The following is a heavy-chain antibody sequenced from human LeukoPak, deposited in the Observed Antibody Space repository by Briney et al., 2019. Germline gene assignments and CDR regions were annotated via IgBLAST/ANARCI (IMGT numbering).Heavy chain of an antibody. CDR1: GFTFSSYS. CDR3: AKDSIAAAGTFLGLEVNVYYFDY. CDR2: ISSSSSTI. J-gene: IGHJ4*02. Sequence: GGSLRLSCAASGFTFSSYSMNWVRQAPGKGLEWVSYISSSSSTIYYAGSEKGRFTISRDNSKNTLYLHMNSLRAEDTAVYYCAKDSIAAAGTFLGLEVNVYYFDYWGQGTLVTVSS. V-gene: IGHV3-48*01. D-gene: IGHD6-13*01.